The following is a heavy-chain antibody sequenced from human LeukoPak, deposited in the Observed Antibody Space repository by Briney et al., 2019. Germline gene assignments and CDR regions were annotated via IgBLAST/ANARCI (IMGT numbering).Heavy chain of an antibody. V-gene: IGHV3-23*01. CDR3: AKESGATWNIDS. J-gene: IGHJ4*02. Sequence: GGSLRLSCAASGITFNNYGMAWVRPVLGKGLEWVSAISGSGHSTYYADSVKGRFTISRDNSKNTLYLQMSSLRAEDTAVYYCAKESGATWNIDSWGQGTLATVSS. CDR1: GITFNNYG. D-gene: IGHD1/OR15-1a*01. CDR2: ISGSGHST.